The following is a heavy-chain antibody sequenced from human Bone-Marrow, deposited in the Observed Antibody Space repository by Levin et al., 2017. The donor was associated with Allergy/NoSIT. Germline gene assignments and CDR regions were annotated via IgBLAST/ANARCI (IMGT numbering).Heavy chain of an antibody. V-gene: IGHV3-30-3*01. CDR1: GIIFENYA. CDR3: GREANTYYHILRSYIDV. Sequence: PGESLKISCAGSGIIFENYAFHWVRQAPGKGLEWVAVMSYDGNEKFYADSVRGRFSISRDSSNNMFYLSMNNLKADDTAVYYCGREANTYYHILRSYIDVWGQGALVIVSS. CDR2: MSYDGNEK. J-gene: IGHJ4*02. D-gene: IGHD3-9*01.